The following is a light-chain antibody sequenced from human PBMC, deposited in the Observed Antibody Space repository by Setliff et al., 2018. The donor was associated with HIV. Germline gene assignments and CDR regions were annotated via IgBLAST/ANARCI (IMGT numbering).Light chain of an antibody. J-gene: IGLJ3*02. CDR3: SSYTTSRSWV. Sequence: QSVLTQPASASGSPGQSITISCTGTSSDVGAYNFVSWYQQHPGKAPKLMIYDVSKRPSGVSNRFSGSKSGNTASLTISGLQAEDEAVYYCSSYTTSRSWVFGGGTKVTVL. V-gene: IGLV2-14*01. CDR1: SSDVGAYNF. CDR2: DVS.